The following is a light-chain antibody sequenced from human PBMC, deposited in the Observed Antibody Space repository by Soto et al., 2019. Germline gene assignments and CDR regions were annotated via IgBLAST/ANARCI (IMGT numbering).Light chain of an antibody. Sequence: EIVLTQSPGTLSLSPGERATLSCRASQSISSSYLAWYQQKPGQAPRLLIYGASKRATGIPDRFSGSGSVTAFTLTISRLESEDLAVYYCQQYGSAPAWTFGQGTKVEIK. CDR3: QQYGSAPAWT. J-gene: IGKJ1*01. CDR2: GAS. CDR1: QSISSSY. V-gene: IGKV3-20*01.